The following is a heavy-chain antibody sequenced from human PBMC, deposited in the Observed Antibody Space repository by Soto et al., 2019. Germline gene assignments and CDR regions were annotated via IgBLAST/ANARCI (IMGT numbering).Heavy chain of an antibody. V-gene: IGHV3-23*01. CDR1: GFTFSSYA. CDR2: ISGSGGST. CDR3: AKGPVWFGELFSNYYYYYGMDV. Sequence: GGSLRLSCAASGFTFSSYAMSWVRQAPGKGLEWVSAISGSGGSTYYADSVKGRFTISRDNSKNTLYLQMNSLRAEDTAVYYCAKGPVWFGELFSNYYYYYGMDVWGQGTTVTVSS. J-gene: IGHJ6*02. D-gene: IGHD3-10*01.